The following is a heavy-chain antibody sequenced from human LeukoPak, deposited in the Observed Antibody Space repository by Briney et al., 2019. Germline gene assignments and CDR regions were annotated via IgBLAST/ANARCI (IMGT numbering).Heavy chain of an antibody. J-gene: IGHJ3*02. CDR1: GYTFTSYG. Sequence: GASVKVSCKASGYTFTSYGISWVRQAPGQGLEWMGWISVYNGNTNYAQKFQGRVTMTEGTSTDTAYMELSSLRSEDTAVYYCASTPPLTTVVTPGVLAFDIWGQGTMVTVSS. D-gene: IGHD4-23*01. CDR2: ISVYNGNT. CDR3: ASTPPLTTVVTPGVLAFDI. V-gene: IGHV1-18*01.